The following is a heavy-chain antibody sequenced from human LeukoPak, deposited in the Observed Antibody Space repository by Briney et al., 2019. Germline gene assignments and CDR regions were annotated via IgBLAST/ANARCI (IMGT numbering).Heavy chain of an antibody. J-gene: IGHJ4*02. CDR3: AKDIAPITMVRGGGIDY. V-gene: IGHV3-7*03. CDR2: IKQDGSEK. Sequence: GGSLRLSCVASGFSFGSNWMSWVRQAPGKGLEWVANIKQDGSEKNYVDSVKGRFTISRDNAKNSLYLQMNSLRAEDTALYYCAKDIAPITMVRGGGIDYWGQGTLVTVSS. D-gene: IGHD3-10*01. CDR1: GFSFGSNW.